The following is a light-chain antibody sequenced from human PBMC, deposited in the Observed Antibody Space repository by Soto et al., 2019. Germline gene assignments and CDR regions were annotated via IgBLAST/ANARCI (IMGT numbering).Light chain of an antibody. J-gene: IGLJ2*01. V-gene: IGLV2-14*01. CDR3: SSYTSSGTS. Sequence: QSALTQPASVSGSPGQSITISCTGTSSDIGGYKYVSWYQHHPGKAPKLIIYEVSYRPSGVSNRFSASKSGNTASLTISGLQADDEADYYCSSYTSSGTSFGGGTKVTVL. CDR2: EVS. CDR1: SSDIGGYKY.